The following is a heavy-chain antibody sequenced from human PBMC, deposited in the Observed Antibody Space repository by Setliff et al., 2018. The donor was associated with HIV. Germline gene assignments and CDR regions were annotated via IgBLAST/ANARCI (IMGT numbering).Heavy chain of an antibody. D-gene: IGHD6-25*01. V-gene: IGHV1-24*01. Sequence: GASVKVSCKASGYTFTYLFIHWVRLAPGRGLEWMGGFDPDDGETVYAQQFQGRVTMTEDTSTDTAYMELTSLRSEDTAMYYCAPVSSGWFDPWGQGTLVTVSS. CDR2: FDPDDGET. CDR3: APVSSGWFDP. CDR1: GYTFTYLF. J-gene: IGHJ5*02.